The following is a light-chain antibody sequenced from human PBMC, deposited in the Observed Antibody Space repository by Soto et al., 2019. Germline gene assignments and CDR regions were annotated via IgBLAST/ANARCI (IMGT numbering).Light chain of an antibody. CDR3: QQYGSSPGT. V-gene: IGKV3-20*01. Sequence: EIVLTQSPGTLSLSPGERGTLSCRASQSVNSNYLAWYLQKPGQAPRLLVHGAAIRATGIPDRFSGSGSGADFTLTISRLEPEDFAVYYCQQYGSSPGTFGQGTRLEIK. CDR2: GAA. J-gene: IGKJ5*01. CDR1: QSVNSNY.